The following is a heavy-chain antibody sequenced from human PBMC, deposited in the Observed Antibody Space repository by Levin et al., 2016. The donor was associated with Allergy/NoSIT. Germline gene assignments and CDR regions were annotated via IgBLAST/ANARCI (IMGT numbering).Heavy chain of an antibody. J-gene: IGHJ4*02. D-gene: IGHD2-15*01. V-gene: IGHV1-69*10. Sequence: SVKVSCKASGGTFSSYAISWVRQAPGQGLEWMGGIIPILGIANYAQKFQGRVTITADESTSTAYMELSSLRSEDTAVYYCANRRSGGSYLGDYWGQGTLVTVSS. CDR3: ANRRSGGSYLGDY. CDR2: IIPILGIA. CDR1: GGTFSSYA.